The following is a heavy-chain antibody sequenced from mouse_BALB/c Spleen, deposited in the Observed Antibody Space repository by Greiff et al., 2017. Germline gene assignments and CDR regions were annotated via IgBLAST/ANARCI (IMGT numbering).Heavy chain of an antibody. D-gene: IGHD3-1*01. CDR2: IDPYNGGT. Sequence: VQLQQSGPELVKPGASVKMSCKASGYTFTSYVIHWVKQKPGQGLEWIGYIDPYNGGTSYNQKFKGKATLTVDKSSSTAFMHLNSLTSEDSAVYYCARSGDGTGFDYWGQGTTLTVSS. CDR1: GYTFTSYV. CDR3: ARSGDGTGFDY. V-gene: IGHV1-14*01. J-gene: IGHJ2*01.